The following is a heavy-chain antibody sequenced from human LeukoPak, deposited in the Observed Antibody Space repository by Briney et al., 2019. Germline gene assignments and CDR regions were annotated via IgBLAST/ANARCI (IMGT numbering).Heavy chain of an antibody. V-gene: IGHV3-64*01. CDR2: ISSNGGST. Sequence: GGSLRLSCATSGFTFDDHDMSWVRQAPGKGLEYVSAISSNGGSTYYANSVKGRFTISRDNSKNTLYLQMGSLRAEDMAVYYCAKGRGWEASYYYYYMDVWGKGTTVTISS. CDR3: AKGRGWEASYYYYYMDV. J-gene: IGHJ6*03. CDR1: GFTFDDHD. D-gene: IGHD1-26*01.